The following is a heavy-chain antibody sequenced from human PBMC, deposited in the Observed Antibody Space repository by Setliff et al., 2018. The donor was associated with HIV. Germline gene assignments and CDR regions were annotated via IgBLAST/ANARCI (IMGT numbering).Heavy chain of an antibody. CDR2: ISPYNGNT. V-gene: IGHV1-18*01. Sequence: ASVKVSCKASGYIFSTYGISWVRQTPGQGLEWMGWISPYNGNTKYAQKFQGRVTMSTDTSTSTAYMEVRSLRSDDTAVYYCARDLRGFNNWFDPWGQGTLVTV. D-gene: IGHD3-9*01. J-gene: IGHJ5*02. CDR1: GYIFSTYG. CDR3: ARDLRGFNNWFDP.